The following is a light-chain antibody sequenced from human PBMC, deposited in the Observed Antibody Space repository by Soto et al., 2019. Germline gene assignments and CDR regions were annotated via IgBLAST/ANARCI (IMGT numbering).Light chain of an antibody. CDR3: QQYDNFPRAIN. Sequence: DIQMTQSPSSLSASVGDRVTIACQASQDISNYLHWYQQKPGKAPKLLIYDASNLETGVPSRFSGSGSGTDFTFPISSLQHEDIATYYCQQYDNFPRAINFGQGTRLEL. V-gene: IGKV1-33*01. J-gene: IGKJ5*01. CDR2: DAS. CDR1: QDISNY.